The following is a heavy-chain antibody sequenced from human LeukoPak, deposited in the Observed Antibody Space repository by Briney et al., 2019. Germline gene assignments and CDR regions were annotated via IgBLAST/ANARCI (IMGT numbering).Heavy chain of an antibody. V-gene: IGHV4-39*01. CDR1: GGSISSSSYY. CDR2: IYYSGST. Sequence: SETLSLTCTVSGGSISSSSYYRGWIRQPPGKGLEWIGSIYYSGSTYYNPSLKSRVTISVDTSKNQFSLKLSSVTAADTAVYYCARLLIAVAGTSQDWFDPWGQGTLVTVSS. J-gene: IGHJ5*02. CDR3: ARLLIAVAGTSQDWFDP. D-gene: IGHD6-19*01.